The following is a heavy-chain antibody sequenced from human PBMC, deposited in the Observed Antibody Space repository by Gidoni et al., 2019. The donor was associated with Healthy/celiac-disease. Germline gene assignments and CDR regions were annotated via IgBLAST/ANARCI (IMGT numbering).Heavy chain of an antibody. Sequence: EVQLVESGGGLVKPGGSLRLSCAASGFTFSSYSMNWVRQAPGKGLEWVSSISSSSSYIYYADSVKGRFTISRDNAKNSLYLQMNSLRAEDTAVYYCARDLYGDYVPDYWGQGTLVTVSS. CDR3: ARDLYGDYVPDY. CDR1: GFTFSSYS. J-gene: IGHJ4*02. D-gene: IGHD4-17*01. V-gene: IGHV3-21*01. CDR2: ISSSSSYI.